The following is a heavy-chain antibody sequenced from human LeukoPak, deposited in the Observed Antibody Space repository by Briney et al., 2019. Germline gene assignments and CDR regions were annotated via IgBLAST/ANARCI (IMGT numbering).Heavy chain of an antibody. CDR1: GYTFTGYY. J-gene: IGHJ6*03. CDR3: ATMVRGAITWALYYMDV. CDR2: INPNSGGT. V-gene: IGHV1-2*06. D-gene: IGHD3-10*01. Sequence: ASVKVSCKASGYTFTGYYMHWVRQAPGQGLEWMGRINPNSGGTNYAQKFQGRVTMTRDTSISTAYMELSRLRSDDKAVYYCATMVRGAITWALYYMDVWGKGTTVTVSS.